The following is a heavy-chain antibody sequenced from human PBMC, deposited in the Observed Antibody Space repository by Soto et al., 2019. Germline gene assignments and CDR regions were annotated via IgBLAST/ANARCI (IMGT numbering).Heavy chain of an antibody. CDR2: MNPNSGNT. CDR1: GYTFTSYD. Sequence: ASVKVSCKASGYTFTSYDINWVRQATGQGLEWMGWMNPNSGNTGYAQKFQGRVTMTRSTSISTAYMELSSLRSEDTAVYYCARGRASSGWYSFDYWGQGTLVTVSS. J-gene: IGHJ4*02. V-gene: IGHV1-8*01. CDR3: ARGRASSGWYSFDY. D-gene: IGHD6-19*01.